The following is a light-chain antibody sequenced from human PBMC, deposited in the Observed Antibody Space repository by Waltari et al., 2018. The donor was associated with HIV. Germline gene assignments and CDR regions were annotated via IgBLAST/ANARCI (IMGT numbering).Light chain of an antibody. J-gene: IGKJ2*01. CDR3: QQCYDVVYT. CDR2: EAV. Sequence: DTQMTQSPSSLSASVGDRITITCQASQDIGNYLNWYQHKPGKAPKLRIYEAVNLEAGVPSRFRGSGSGTHFTFTISSLQPEDIATYYCQQCYDVVYTFAQGTKLDIK. V-gene: IGKV1-33*01. CDR1: QDIGNY.